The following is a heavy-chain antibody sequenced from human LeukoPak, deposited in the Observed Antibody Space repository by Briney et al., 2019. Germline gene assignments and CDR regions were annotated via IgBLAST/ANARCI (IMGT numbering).Heavy chain of an antibody. J-gene: IGHJ4*02. Sequence: PGGSLRLSCAASGFTFDDYAMHWVRQAPGKGLEWVSGISWNSGSIGYADSVKGRFTISRDNAKNSLYLQMNSLRAEDTALYYCAKDPQSVRGSYPYYFDYWGQGTLVTVSS. CDR1: GFTFDDYA. D-gene: IGHD1-26*01. CDR3: AKDPQSVRGSYPYYFDY. CDR2: ISWNSGSI. V-gene: IGHV3-9*01.